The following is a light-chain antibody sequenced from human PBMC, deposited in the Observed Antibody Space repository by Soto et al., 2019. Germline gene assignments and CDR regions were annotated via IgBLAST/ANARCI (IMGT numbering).Light chain of an antibody. CDR3: GSRDSSMRAYG. CDR1: SSNIGGNS. Sequence: VLTQPPSVSAAPGQKVTISCSGSSSNIGGNSVSWYQQLPGTAPKLLIYDDNKRPSGIPDRFSGSKSGTSATLGITGFQPGDVADYYCGSRDSSMRAYGFGTAT. J-gene: IGLJ1*01. CDR2: DDN. V-gene: IGLV1-51*01.